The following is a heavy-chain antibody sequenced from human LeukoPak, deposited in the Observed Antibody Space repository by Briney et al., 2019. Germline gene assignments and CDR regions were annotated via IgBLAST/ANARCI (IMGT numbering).Heavy chain of an antibody. CDR2: FDPEDGET. D-gene: IGHD3-22*01. Sequence: VASVKVSCKVSGYTLTELYMLWVRQAPGKGLEWMGGFDPEDGETIYAQKFQGRVTMTEDTSTDTAYMELSSLRSEDTAVYYCARGYYYDSSGYLPDYWGQGTLVTVSS. V-gene: IGHV1-24*01. CDR3: ARGYYYDSSGYLPDY. J-gene: IGHJ4*02. CDR1: GYTLTELY.